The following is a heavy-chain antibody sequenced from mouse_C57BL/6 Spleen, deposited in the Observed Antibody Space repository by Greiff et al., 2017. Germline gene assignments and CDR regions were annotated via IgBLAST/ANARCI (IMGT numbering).Heavy chain of an antibody. CDR1: GYTFTSYW. D-gene: IGHD2-4*01. CDR3: TRVRLRGAMDY. V-gene: IGHV1-5*01. Sequence: VQLQQSGAELVRPGASVTLSCKASGYTFTSYWMHWVKQRPGQGLEWIGAIYPGNSDTSYNQKFKGKAKLTAVTSASTAYMELSSLTNEDSAVYYCTRVRLRGAMDYWGQGTSVTVSS. J-gene: IGHJ4*01. CDR2: IYPGNSDT.